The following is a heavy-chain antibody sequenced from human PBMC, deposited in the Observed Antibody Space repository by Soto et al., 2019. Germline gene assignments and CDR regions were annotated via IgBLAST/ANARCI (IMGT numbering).Heavy chain of an antibody. D-gene: IGHD1-26*01. Sequence: ASVKVSCKASGYTFTSYHIHWVRQAPGQGLEWMGMISPSGGSTSYSHNFQGRVTMTRDTSTSTVYMELSSLRSEDTAVYYCARARDSGFNLYYLNYWGQGTLVTVSS. CDR2: ISPSGGST. CDR3: ARARDSGFNLYYLNY. CDR1: GYTFTSYH. J-gene: IGHJ4*02. V-gene: IGHV1-46*01.